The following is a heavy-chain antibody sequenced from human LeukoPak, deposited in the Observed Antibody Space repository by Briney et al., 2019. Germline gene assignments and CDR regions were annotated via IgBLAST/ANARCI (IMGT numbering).Heavy chain of an antibody. CDR1: GFTFNNYA. D-gene: IGHD2-15*01. Sequence: QPGGSLRLSCAASGFTFNNYAMSWVRQAPGKGLEWVSAISGSGGSTYYADSVKGRFTISRDDSRNTLYLQMNSLKAEDTAVYYCAKRIHGDYWGQGALVTVSS. CDR3: AKRIHGDY. CDR2: ISGSGGST. V-gene: IGHV3-23*01. J-gene: IGHJ4*02.